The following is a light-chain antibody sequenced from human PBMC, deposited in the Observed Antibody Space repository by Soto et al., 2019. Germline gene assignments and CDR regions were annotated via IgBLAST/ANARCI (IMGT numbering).Light chain of an antibody. V-gene: IGLV1-40*01. J-gene: IGLJ1*01. CDR3: QSYDRSLNGYV. CDR1: RSNIGAGFD. Sequence: QSLLTQPPSVSGAPGQRVTISCTGSRSNIGAGFDVHWYQQLPGKAPKLLIYGNNNRPSGVPDRFSGSKSDTSSSLAITGVQAEDEADYYCQSYDRSLNGYVFGTGTKVTVL. CDR2: GNN.